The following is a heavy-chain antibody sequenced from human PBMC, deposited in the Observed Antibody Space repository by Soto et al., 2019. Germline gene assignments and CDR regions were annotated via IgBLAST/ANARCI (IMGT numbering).Heavy chain of an antibody. CDR3: ARDRGYNPDTLDI. CDR2: INPYNGNT. D-gene: IGHD1-20*01. J-gene: IGHJ3*02. V-gene: IGHV1-18*01. CDR1: GYTFTTYG. Sequence: QVQLVQSGAEVKKPGASVKVSCKASGYTFTTYGISWVRQAPGQGLEWMGWINPYNGNTNYAQKLQGRVTMTTDTSTSTANMELRSLGSDDTAVYYGARDRGYNPDTLDIWGQGTMVTVSS.